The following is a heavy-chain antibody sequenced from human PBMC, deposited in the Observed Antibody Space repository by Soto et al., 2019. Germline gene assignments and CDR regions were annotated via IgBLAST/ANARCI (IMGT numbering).Heavy chain of an antibody. CDR1: GGSISSGDYY. V-gene: IGHV4-30-4*01. J-gene: IGHJ5*02. Sequence: SETLSLTCTVSGGSISSGDYYWSWIRQPPGKGLEWIGYIYYSGSTYYNPSLKSRVTISIDTSKNQFSLKLSSVTAADTAVYYCASAMTTLDWFDPWGQGALVTVSP. CDR2: IYYSGST. CDR3: ASAMTTLDWFDP. D-gene: IGHD4-17*01.